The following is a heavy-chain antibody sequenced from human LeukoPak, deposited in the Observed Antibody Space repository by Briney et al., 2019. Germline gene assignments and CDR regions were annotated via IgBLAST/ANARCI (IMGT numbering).Heavy chain of an antibody. V-gene: IGHV1-58*01. CDR1: GFTITSSA. D-gene: IGHD5-24*01. J-gene: IGHJ4*02. Sequence: SVKASCEASGFTITSSAVQWVRQARGQRLEWIGWIVVGSGNTNYAQKFQERVTITRDMSTSTAYMELSSLRSEDTAVYYCAASLQLPLFDYWGQGTLVTVSS. CDR2: IVVGSGNT. CDR3: AASLQLPLFDY.